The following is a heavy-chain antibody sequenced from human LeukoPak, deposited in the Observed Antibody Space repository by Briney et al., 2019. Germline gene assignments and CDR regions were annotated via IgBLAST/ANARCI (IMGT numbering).Heavy chain of an antibody. Sequence: GGSLRLSCAASRFTFSSYAMSWVRQAPGKGLEWVSGISGSDGTTFSADSVRGRFTISRDNSKNTLYLQMNRLRAEDTAVYYCAKDTCTNGVCYFDFWGQGTLVTVSS. CDR1: RFTFSSYA. V-gene: IGHV3-23*01. CDR2: ISGSDGTT. J-gene: IGHJ4*02. CDR3: AKDTCTNGVCYFDF. D-gene: IGHD2-8*01.